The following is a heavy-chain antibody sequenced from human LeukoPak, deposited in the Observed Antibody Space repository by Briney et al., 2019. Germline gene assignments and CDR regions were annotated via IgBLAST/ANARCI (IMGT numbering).Heavy chain of an antibody. J-gene: IGHJ4*02. V-gene: IGHV1-69*06. CDR1: RGTFSSYA. CDR2: IIPIFGTA. D-gene: IGHD6-19*01. Sequence: SVKVSCTASRGTFSSYAISWVRQAPGQGLEWMGGIIPIFGTANYAQKFQGRVTITADKSTSTAYMELSSLRSEDTAVYYCARAKAVAGSTDYWGQGTLVTVSS. CDR3: ARAKAVAGSTDY.